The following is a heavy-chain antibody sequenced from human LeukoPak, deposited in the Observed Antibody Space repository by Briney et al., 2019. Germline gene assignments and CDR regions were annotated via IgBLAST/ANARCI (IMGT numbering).Heavy chain of an antibody. CDR2: IYTSGST. V-gene: IGHV4-4*07. CDR3: ARGSIAVAGTLSWFDP. D-gene: IGHD6-19*01. CDR1: GGSISSYY. J-gene: IGHJ5*02. Sequence: SETLSLTCTVSGGSISSYYWSWIRQPAGKGQEWIGRIYTSGSTNYNPSLKSRVTMSVDTSKNQFSLKLSSVTAADTAVYYCARGSIAVAGTLSWFDPWGQGTLVTVSS.